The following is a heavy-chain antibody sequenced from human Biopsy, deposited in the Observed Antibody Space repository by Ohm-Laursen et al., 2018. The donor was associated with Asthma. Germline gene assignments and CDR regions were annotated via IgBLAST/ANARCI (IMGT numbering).Heavy chain of an antibody. V-gene: IGHV3-30*03. J-gene: IGHJ6*02. CDR2: ISYAGRGS. D-gene: IGHD6-19*01. CDR3: TRDRFYNAVASESFYYGVDV. Sequence: SLSLSFPASGFRFPIYGMHWVRPGPGKAPEWVALISYAGRGSGYLDSVKGRFTISRDNFRNTVHLQMSSLRPEDSAVYYCTRDRFYNAVASESFYYGVDVWGQGTTVTVSS. CDR1: GFRFPIYG.